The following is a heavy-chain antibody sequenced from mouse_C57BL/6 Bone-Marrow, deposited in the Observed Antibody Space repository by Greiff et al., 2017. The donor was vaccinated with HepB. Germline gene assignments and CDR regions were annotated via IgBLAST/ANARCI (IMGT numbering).Heavy chain of an antibody. J-gene: IGHJ4*01. CDR1: GFTFSDYG. V-gene: IGHV5-17*01. CDR3: ARPGVAGAMDY. D-gene: IGHD1-1*01. Sequence: EVQVVESGGGLVKPGGSLKLSCAASGFTFSDYGMHWVRQAPEKGLEWVAYISSGSSTIYYADTVKGRFTISRDNAKNTLFLQMTSLRSEDTAMSYCARPGVAGAMDYWGQGTSVTVSS. CDR2: ISSGSSTI.